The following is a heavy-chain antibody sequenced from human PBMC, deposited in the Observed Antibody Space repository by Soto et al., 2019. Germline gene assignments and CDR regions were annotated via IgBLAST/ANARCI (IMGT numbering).Heavy chain of an antibody. V-gene: IGHV4-61*01. CDR1: GGSVSSGSYY. CDR3: AIPYYYGSGRGRSMDV. J-gene: IGHJ6*02. D-gene: IGHD3-10*01. Sequence: PSETLSLTCTVSGGSVSSGSYYWNWIRQPPGKGLEWIGYISYSGSTNYNPSLKSRVTISVDTSKNQFSMNLGSVIAADTAVYYCAIPYYYGSGRGRSMDVWGQGTTVTVSS. CDR2: ISYSGST.